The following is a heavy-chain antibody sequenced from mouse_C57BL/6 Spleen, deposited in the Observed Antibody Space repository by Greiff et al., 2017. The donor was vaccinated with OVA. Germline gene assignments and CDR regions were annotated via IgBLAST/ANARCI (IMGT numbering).Heavy chain of an antibody. CDR1: GYTFTSYW. Sequence: QVQLQQPGAELVRPGSSVKLSCKASGYTFTSYWMHWVKQRPIQGLEWIGNIDPSDSETHYNQKFKDKATLTVDKSSSTAYMQLSSLTSEDSAVYYCARGGYSNVAWFAYWGKGTLVTVSA. J-gene: IGHJ3*01. CDR3: ARGGYSNVAWFAY. V-gene: IGHV1-52*01. D-gene: IGHD2-5*01. CDR2: IDPSDSET.